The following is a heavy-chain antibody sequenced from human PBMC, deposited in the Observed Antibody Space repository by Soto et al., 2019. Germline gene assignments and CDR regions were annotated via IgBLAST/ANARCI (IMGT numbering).Heavy chain of an antibody. Sequence: GGSLRLSCAASGFTFSNYAMSWVRQAPGKGLEWVSTIAGSAGGTYYADSMKGRFTISRDNSKSTLYLQMYSLRVEDTAVYYCARESEHWGQGTLVTVSS. CDR2: IAGSAGGT. D-gene: IGHD1-1*01. CDR3: ARESEH. V-gene: IGHV3-23*01. CDR1: GFTFSNYA. J-gene: IGHJ4*02.